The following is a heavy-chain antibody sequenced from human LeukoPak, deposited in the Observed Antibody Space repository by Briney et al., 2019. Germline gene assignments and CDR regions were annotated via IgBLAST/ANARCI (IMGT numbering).Heavy chain of an antibody. D-gene: IGHD3-3*01. CDR2: IIPIFGTA. CDR3: ARALNYDFAALDAFDI. V-gene: IGHV1-69*01. Sequence: SVKVSCKASGGTFSSYAISWVRQAPGQGLEWIGGIIPIFGTANYAQKFQGRVTITADESTSTAYMELSSLRSEDTAVYYCARALNYDFAALDAFDIWGQGTMVTVSS. J-gene: IGHJ3*02. CDR1: GGTFSSYA.